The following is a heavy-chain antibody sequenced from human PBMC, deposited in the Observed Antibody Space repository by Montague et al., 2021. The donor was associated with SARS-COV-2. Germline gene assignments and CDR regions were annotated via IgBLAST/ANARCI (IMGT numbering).Heavy chain of an antibody. Sequence: SLRLSCAASGFTVGGYDMNWVRQAPGKGLEWVSSICIGGDTYYLDSVKGRFIISIENAKNSLYLQMNSLRVGDTAVYYCARGGEWSSSSLPDYWGQGTLVTVSS. CDR2: ICIGGDT. CDR1: GFTVGGYD. D-gene: IGHD6-6*01. V-gene: IGHV3-13*04. J-gene: IGHJ4*02. CDR3: ARGGEWSSSSLPDY.